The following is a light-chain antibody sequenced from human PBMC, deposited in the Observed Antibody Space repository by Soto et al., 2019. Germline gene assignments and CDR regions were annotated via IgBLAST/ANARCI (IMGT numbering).Light chain of an antibody. V-gene: IGKV1-39*01. CDR1: HSISNY. Sequence: DIQMTQSPSSLSASEGDRVIITCRASHSISNYLNWYQQKPGKAPKVLIVGASTLQSGVPSRFSGSGSGTDFTLTISSLQPEDFATYYCQQSYSTPLTFGGGTMVDVK. J-gene: IGKJ4*01. CDR3: QQSYSTPLT. CDR2: GAS.